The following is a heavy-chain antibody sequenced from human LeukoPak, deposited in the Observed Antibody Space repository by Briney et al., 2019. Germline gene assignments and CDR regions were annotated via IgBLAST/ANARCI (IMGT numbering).Heavy chain of an antibody. V-gene: IGHV1-2*02. J-gene: IGHJ1*01. D-gene: IGHD2-2*01. CDR3: ARGGEVCSSTSCYRGHEH. CDR1: GYTFTGYY. Sequence: ASVKVSCKASGYTFTGYYMHWVRQAPGQGLEWMGWINPDTGGTSYTQRFQGRVTMTRDTSISTAYMELRRLTSDDTAVYCCARGGEVCSSTSCYRGHEHWGQGTLVTVSS. CDR2: INPDTGGT.